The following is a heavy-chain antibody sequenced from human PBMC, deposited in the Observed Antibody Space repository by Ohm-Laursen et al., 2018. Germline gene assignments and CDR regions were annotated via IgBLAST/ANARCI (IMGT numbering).Heavy chain of an antibody. CDR2: ISSSGSTI. J-gene: IGHJ4*02. CDR3: ARDQASLFRYNWKRYDY. Sequence: SLRLSCAASGFTFSDYYMSWIRQAPGKGLEWVSYISSSGSTIYYADSVKGRFTISRDNAKNSLYLQMNSLRAEDTAVYYCARDQASLFRYNWKRYDYWGQGTLVTVSS. CDR1: GFTFSDYY. D-gene: IGHD1-20*01. V-gene: IGHV3-11*01.